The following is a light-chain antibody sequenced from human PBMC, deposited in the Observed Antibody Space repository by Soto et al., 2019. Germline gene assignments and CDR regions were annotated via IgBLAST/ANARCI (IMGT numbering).Light chain of an antibody. J-gene: IGLJ1*01. V-gene: IGLV2-14*01. Sequence: QSALTQPASVSGSPGQSITISCTGTSSGVGGYNDVSWYQQHPGKAPKLMIYDVSNRSSVVSKRFSGSNSGNTASLTISALQAEDEADYYCSSYTGSSTDVFGTGTKLTVL. CDR3: SSYTGSSTDV. CDR2: DVS. CDR1: SSGVGGYND.